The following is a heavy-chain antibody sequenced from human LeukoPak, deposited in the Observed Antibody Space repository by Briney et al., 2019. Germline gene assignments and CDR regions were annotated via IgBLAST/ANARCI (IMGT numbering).Heavy chain of an antibody. CDR1: GFTFRSYR. CDR2: IKQGESER. CDR3: ARGDNSAFDI. J-gene: IGHJ3*02. Sequence: GGPLRLSCAASGFTFRSYRMNWVRQAPGKGLEWVASIKQGESERYYVDSVNGRFTISRDNAKNSLYLQMNSLRAEDTAVYYCARGDNSAFDIWGQGTMVTVSS. V-gene: IGHV3-7*04. D-gene: IGHD3-22*01.